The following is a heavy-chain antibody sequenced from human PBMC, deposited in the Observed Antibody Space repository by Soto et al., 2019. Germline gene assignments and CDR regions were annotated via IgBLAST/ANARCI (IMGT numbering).Heavy chain of an antibody. V-gene: IGHV3-30-3*01. CDR2: ISYDGSNK. J-gene: IGHJ4*02. CDR1: GFTFSSYA. D-gene: IGHD2-15*01. Sequence: QVQLVESGGGVVQPGRSLRLSCAASGFTFSSYAMHWVRQAPGKGLEWVAVISYDGSNKYYADSVKGRFTISRDNSKNTLYLQMNSLRAEDTAVYYCARDWGPSGDSSQVLYYFDYWGQGTLVTVSS. CDR3: ARDWGPSGDSSQVLYYFDY.